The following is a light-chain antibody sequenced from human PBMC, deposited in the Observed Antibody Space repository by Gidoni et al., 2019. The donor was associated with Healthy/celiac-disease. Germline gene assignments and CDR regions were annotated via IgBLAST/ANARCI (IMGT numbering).Light chain of an antibody. CDR1: SSNIGSNT. Sequence: QSVLTQPPSASGTPGQRVTISCSGSSSNIGSNTVNWYQQLPGTAPKLLIYSNNQRPSGVPDRFSGSKSGTSDSLAISGLQSEDEADYYCAAWDDSLNGRVFGGGTKLTVI. CDR2: SNN. J-gene: IGLJ2*01. V-gene: IGLV1-44*01. CDR3: AAWDDSLNGRV.